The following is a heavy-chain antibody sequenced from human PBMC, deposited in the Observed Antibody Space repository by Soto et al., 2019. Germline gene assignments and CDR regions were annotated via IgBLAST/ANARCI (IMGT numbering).Heavy chain of an antibody. CDR1: GFMFSSAW. CDR3: VEGGNDF. V-gene: IGHV3-15*01. CDR2: IKSRSEGGAR. J-gene: IGHJ4*02. Sequence: EVKVVESGGNLVKPGGSLRLSCETSGFMFSSAWMSWVRQAPGKGLEWVGRIKSRSEGGARDYAAPVKGRFNISRDDSKNMVYLQMDSLRAEDTAVYYCVEGGNDFWSPGTLVTVSS. D-gene: IGHD1-26*01.